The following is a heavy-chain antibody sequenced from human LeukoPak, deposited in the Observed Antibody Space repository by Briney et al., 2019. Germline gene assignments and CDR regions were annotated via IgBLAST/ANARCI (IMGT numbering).Heavy chain of an antibody. V-gene: IGHV3-23*01. Sequence: GGSLRLSCAASGFTFNSYVMTWVRQAPGKGLEWVSGISGGGGRTYYADSVRGRFTISRDISKNTLYLQINSLRAGDTAIYYCARDSGNYYGFDYWGQGTLVTVSS. J-gene: IGHJ4*02. CDR1: GFTFNSYV. D-gene: IGHD1-26*01. CDR3: ARDSGNYYGFDY. CDR2: ISGGGGRT.